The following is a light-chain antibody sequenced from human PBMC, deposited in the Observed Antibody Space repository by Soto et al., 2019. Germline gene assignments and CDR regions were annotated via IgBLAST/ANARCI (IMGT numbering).Light chain of an antibody. CDR1: QSISTSS. V-gene: IGKV3-20*01. CDR3: QYYGNSPLT. Sequence: EIVLTQSPGTLSLSPGERATLECRASQSISTSSLAWYRQKPGQAPRLLIYGAFNRATGIPDRFSGGGSGTDFTLTITRLEPEDFAVYYCQYYGNSPLTFGQGTKVDIK. J-gene: IGKJ1*01. CDR2: GAF.